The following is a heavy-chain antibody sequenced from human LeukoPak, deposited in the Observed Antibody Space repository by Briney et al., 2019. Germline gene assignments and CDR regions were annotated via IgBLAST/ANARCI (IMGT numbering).Heavy chain of an antibody. V-gene: IGHV4-59*01. D-gene: IGHD6-13*01. CDR3: AGAHGSSRLGYYYGMDV. Sequence: SETLSLTCTVSGGSISSYYWSWIRQPPGKGLEWIGYIYYSGSTNYNPSLKSRVTISVDTSKNQFSLKLSSVTAADTAVYYCAGAHGSSRLGYYYGMDVWGQGTTVTVSS. CDR1: GGSISSYY. CDR2: IYYSGST. J-gene: IGHJ6*02.